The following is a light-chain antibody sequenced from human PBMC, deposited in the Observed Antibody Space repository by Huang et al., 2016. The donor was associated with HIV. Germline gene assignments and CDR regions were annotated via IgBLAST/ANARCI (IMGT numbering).Light chain of an antibody. J-gene: IGKJ3*01. CDR1: QSSSNY. V-gene: IGKV3-11*01. CDR3: QQRSNWPVT. CDR2: DAS. Sequence: EIVLTQSPATLSLSPGERTTLSCRASQSSSNYLAWYQQKPGQAPRRLIYDASNRATGIPGRFSGSGSGTDFTLTISSLEPEDFAVYYCQQRSNWPVTFGPGTKVDIK.